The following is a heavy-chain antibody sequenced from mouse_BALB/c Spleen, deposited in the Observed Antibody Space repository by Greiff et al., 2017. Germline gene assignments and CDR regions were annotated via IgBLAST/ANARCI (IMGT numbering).Heavy chain of an antibody. CDR1: GFTFSSYY. V-gene: IGHV5-12-1*01. D-gene: IGHD1-1*01. J-gene: IGHJ2*01. CDR3: AGDYYGYFDY. CDR2: ISSGGGST. Sequence: EVQLVESGGGLVKLGGSLKLSCAASGFTFSSYYMSWVRQTPEKRLEWVAYISSGGGSTYYPDTVKGRFTISRDNAKNTLYLQMSSLKSEDTAMYYCAGDYYGYFDYWGQGTTLTVSS.